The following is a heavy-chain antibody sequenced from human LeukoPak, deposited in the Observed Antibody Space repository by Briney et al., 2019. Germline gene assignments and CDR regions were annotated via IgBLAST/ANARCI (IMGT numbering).Heavy chain of an antibody. V-gene: IGHV3-48*01. CDR1: GFTFSTYS. J-gene: IGHJ4*02. Sequence: GGSLRLSCAASGFTFSTYSMNWVRQAPGKGLEWVSYISSTSSAIYYTDSVKGRFTISRDNAKNSLSLQMNSLRAEDTAVYYCARNKPYDKWGQGTLVTVSS. D-gene: IGHD3-9*01. CDR2: ISSTSSAI. CDR3: ARNKPYDK.